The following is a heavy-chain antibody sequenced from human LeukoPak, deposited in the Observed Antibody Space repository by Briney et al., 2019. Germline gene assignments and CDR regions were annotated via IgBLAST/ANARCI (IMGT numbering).Heavy chain of an antibody. CDR1: GGYISSYY. CDR3: ARDRGPTGFDY. V-gene: IGHV4-59*01. CDR2: IYYSGST. D-gene: IGHD2-8*02. J-gene: IGHJ4*02. Sequence: SETLSLTCTVSGGYISSYYWSWIRQPPGKGLEWIGYIYYSGSTNYNPSLKSRVTISVDTSKNQFSLKLSSVTAADTAVYYCARDRGPTGFDYWGQGTLVTVSS.